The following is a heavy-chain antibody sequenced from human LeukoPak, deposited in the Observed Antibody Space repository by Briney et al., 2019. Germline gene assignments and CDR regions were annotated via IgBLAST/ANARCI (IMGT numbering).Heavy chain of an antibody. Sequence: GGPLRLSCAASGFTFSSYTMNWVRQAPGKGLEWVSSISTSTSNIYYADSVKGRFTISRDNAKSSLYLQMNSLRVEDTAVYYCARSYCSSTSCYADYWGQGTLVTVSS. J-gene: IGHJ4*02. D-gene: IGHD2-2*01. CDR2: ISTSTSNI. CDR3: ARSYCSSTSCYADY. CDR1: GFTFSSYT. V-gene: IGHV3-21*01.